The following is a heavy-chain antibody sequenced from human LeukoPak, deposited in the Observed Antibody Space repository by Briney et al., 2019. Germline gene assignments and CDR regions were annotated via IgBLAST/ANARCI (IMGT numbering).Heavy chain of an antibody. CDR2: SSSSGRTI. Sequence: GGSLRLSCAASGFIFSTYWMNWVRQAPGKGLEWVSYSSSSGRTIYYADSVKGRFTISRDNAKNSLYLQMNSLRAEDTAVYYCARGRYRHYFDYWGQGTLVTVSS. CDR1: GFIFSTYW. CDR3: ARGRYRHYFDY. J-gene: IGHJ4*02. V-gene: IGHV3-48*04. D-gene: IGHD3-16*02.